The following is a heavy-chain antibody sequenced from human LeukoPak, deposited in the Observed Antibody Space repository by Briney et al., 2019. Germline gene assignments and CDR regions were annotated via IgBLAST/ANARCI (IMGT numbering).Heavy chain of an antibody. V-gene: IGHV4-4*09. CDR2: IYTSGST. Sequence: PSETLSLTCTVSGGSISSYYWSWIRQPPGKGLEWIGYIYTSGSTNYNPSLKSRVTISVDTSKNQFSLKLSSVTAADTAVYYCARQAIQNNWLDPWGQGTLVTVSS. CDR3: ARQAIQNNWLDP. D-gene: IGHD1-1*01. J-gene: IGHJ5*02. CDR1: GGSISSYY.